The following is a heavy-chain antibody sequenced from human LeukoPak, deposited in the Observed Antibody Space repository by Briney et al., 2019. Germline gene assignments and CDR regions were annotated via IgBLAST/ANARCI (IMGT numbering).Heavy chain of an antibody. CDR3: ARDFSSASYTYYYYYMDV. CDR2: INPSGGST. CDR1: GYTFTSYY. J-gene: IGHJ6*03. V-gene: IGHV1-46*01. D-gene: IGHD6-25*01. Sequence: ASVKVSCKASGYTFTSYYMHWVRQAPGQGLEWMGIINPSGGSTSYAQKFQGRVTMTRDMSTSTVYMELSSLRSEDTAIYYCARDFSSASYTYYYYYMDVWGKGTTVTVSS.